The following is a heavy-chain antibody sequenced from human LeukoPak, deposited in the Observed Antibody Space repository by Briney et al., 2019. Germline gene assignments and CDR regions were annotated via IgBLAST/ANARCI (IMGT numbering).Heavy chain of an antibody. J-gene: IGHJ4*02. CDR3: ASAETEDPLVEMATTFDY. CDR1: GFTFSSYG. Sequence: PGGSLRLSCAASGFTFSSYGMHWVRQAPGKGLEWVAVISYDGSNKYYADSVKGRFTISRDNSKNTLYLQMNSLRAEDTAVYYCASAETEDPLVEMATTFDYWGQGTLVTVSS. D-gene: IGHD5-24*01. V-gene: IGHV3-30*03. CDR2: ISYDGSNK.